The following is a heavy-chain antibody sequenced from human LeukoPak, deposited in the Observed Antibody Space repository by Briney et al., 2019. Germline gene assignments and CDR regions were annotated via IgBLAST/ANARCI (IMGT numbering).Heavy chain of an antibody. Sequence: PGGTLRLSCAGSGFSFSSHDMNWVRQAPGKELEWISYISSGSSTIYYADSVKGRFTISRDNAKNSLYLHLSSLRAEDTAVYYCARSGSSYDGSQSWFDYWGQGTLVTVSS. CDR2: ISSGSSTI. CDR1: GFSFSSHD. D-gene: IGHD3-22*01. J-gene: IGHJ4*02. V-gene: IGHV3-48*01. CDR3: ARSGSSYDGSQSWFDY.